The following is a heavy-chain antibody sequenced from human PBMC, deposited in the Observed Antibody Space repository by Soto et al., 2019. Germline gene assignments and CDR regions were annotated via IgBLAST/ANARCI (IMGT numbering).Heavy chain of an antibody. Sequence: GGSLRLSCAASGFTFSSYSMNWVRQAPGKGLEWVSSISSSSSYIYYADSVKGRFTISRDNAKNSLYLQMNSLRAEDTAVYYCAKLPAAKPYYFDYWGQGTLVTV. CDR1: GFTFSSYS. CDR3: AKLPAAKPYYFDY. CDR2: ISSSSSYI. J-gene: IGHJ4*02. V-gene: IGHV3-21*04. D-gene: IGHD2-2*01.